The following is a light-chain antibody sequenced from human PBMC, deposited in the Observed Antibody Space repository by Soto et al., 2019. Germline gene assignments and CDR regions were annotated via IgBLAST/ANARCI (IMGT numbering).Light chain of an antibody. V-gene: IGLV1-40*01. J-gene: IGLJ2*01. CDR1: GSNIGAGYD. CDR3: QSYDSSLSGSV. CDR2: GNN. Sequence: QSVLTQPPSVSGAPGQRVTISCTGSGSNIGAGYDVHWYQQLPGTAPKLLIYGNNNRPSGVPDRFSGSKSGTSASLAITGVQAEDEADYYCQSYDSSLSGSVFGGGTKLTVL.